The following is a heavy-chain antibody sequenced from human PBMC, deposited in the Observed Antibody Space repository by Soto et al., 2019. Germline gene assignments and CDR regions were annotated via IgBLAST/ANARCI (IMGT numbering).Heavy chain of an antibody. J-gene: IGHJ4*02. CDR1: GFTFYDYA. V-gene: IGHV3-9*01. CDR3: AKGLWFGESIFDY. Sequence: GGSLRLSCAASGFTFYDYAMHWVRQAPGKGLEWVSGISWNSGSIGYADSVKGRFTISRDNAKNSLYLQMNSLRAEDTALYYCAKGLWFGESIFDYWGQGTLVTVSS. CDR2: ISWNSGSI. D-gene: IGHD3-10*01.